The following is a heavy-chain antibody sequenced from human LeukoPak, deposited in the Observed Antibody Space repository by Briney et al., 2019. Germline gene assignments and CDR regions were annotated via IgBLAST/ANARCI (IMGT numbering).Heavy chain of an antibody. Sequence: ASVKVSCKASGYTFTSYGISWVRQAPGQGLEWMGWINPNSGGTNYAQKFQGRVTMTRDTSISTAYMELSRLRSDDTVVYYCASSKRTIFGVVLPNDYWGQGTLVTVSS. CDR1: GYTFTSYG. V-gene: IGHV1-2*02. CDR2: INPNSGGT. CDR3: ASSKRTIFGVVLPNDY. D-gene: IGHD3-3*01. J-gene: IGHJ4*02.